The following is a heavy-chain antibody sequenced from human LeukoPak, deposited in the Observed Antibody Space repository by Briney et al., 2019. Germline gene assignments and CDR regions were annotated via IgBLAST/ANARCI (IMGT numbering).Heavy chain of an antibody. CDR2: FYTSGST. CDR1: GGSISSYY. J-gene: IGHJ4*02. V-gene: IGHV4-4*07. Sequence: SETLSLTCTVSGGSISSYYWGWIRQPAGKGLEWIGRFYTSGSTNYNPSLKSRVTMSIDTSKNQFSLKLSSVTAADTAVYYCAREAALNYLLYYWGQGTLVTVSS. D-gene: IGHD2/OR15-2a*01. CDR3: AREAALNYLLYY.